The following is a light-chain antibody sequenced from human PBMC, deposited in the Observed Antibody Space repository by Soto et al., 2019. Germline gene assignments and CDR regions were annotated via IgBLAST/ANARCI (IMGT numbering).Light chain of an antibody. Sequence: EIVLTQSPGTLSLSPGEGATLSCRASQSVSTNFFAWYQQKPGQAPRLLIYGASTRATGIPDRFSGSGSGTDFTLTISRLEPEDFAVYYCQQYGRTSWTFGQGIKVEIQ. CDR1: QSVSTNF. CDR2: GAS. J-gene: IGKJ1*01. V-gene: IGKV3-20*01. CDR3: QQYGRTSWT.